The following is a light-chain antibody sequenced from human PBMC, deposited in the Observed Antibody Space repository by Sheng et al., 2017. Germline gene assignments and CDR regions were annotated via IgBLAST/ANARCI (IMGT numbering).Light chain of an antibody. Sequence: IVLTQSPGTLSVSPGERATLSCRASQPISPTFLAWFQQRRGQAPRLLIYAASRRATGIPDRFSGSGSATDFTLTISRLEPEDFAFYYCQHYGTSRGTFGQGTKLDI. CDR3: QHYGTSRGT. J-gene: IGKJ2*01. V-gene: IGKV3-20*01. CDR2: AAS. CDR1: QPISPTF.